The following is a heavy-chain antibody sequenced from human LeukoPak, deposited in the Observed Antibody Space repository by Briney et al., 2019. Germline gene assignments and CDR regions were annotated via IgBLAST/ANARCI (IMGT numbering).Heavy chain of an antibody. D-gene: IGHD3-22*01. CDR2: IYTSGST. Sequence: SETLSLTCTVSGGSISSYYWSWIRQPAGKGLEWIGRIYTSGSTNYNPSLKSRVTMSVDTSKNQFSLKLSSVTAADTAVYYCARHPTRHYYDSSGMMDYWGQGTLVTVSS. CDR3: ARHPTRHYYDSSGMMDY. CDR1: GGSISSYY. J-gene: IGHJ4*02. V-gene: IGHV4-4*07.